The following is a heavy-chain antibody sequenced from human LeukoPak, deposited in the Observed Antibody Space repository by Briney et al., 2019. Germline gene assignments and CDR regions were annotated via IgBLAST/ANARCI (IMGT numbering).Heavy chain of an antibody. D-gene: IGHD2-21*01. CDR2: IIPIFGTA. J-gene: IGHJ6*03. CDR3: ARDGGDRYYYYYMDV. V-gene: IGHV1-69*05. Sequence: SVKVSCKASGYTFTGYYMHWVRQAPGQGLEWMGGIIPIFGTANYAQKFQGRVTITTDESTSTAYMELSSLRSEDTAVYYCARDGGDRYYYYYMDVWGKGTTVTVSS. CDR1: GYTFTGYY.